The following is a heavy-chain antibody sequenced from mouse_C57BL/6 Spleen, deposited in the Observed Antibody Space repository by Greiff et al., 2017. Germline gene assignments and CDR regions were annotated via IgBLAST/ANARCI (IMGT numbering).Heavy chain of an antibody. J-gene: IGHJ4*01. CDR1: GYTFTDYY. V-gene: IGHV1-26*01. Sequence: VQLQQSGPELVKPGASVKISCKASGYTFTDYYMNWVKQSHGKSLEWIGDINPNNGGTSYNQKFKGKATLTVDKSSSTAYMELRSLTSEDSAVYYCARRSNYLFYAMDYWGQGTSVTVSS. D-gene: IGHD2-5*01. CDR3: ARRSNYLFYAMDY. CDR2: INPNNGGT.